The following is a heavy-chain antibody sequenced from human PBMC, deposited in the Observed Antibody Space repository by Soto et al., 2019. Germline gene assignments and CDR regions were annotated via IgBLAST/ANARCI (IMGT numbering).Heavy chain of an antibody. CDR1: GGSISSYY. Sequence: SETLSLTCTVSGGSISSYYWSWIRQPPGKGLEWIGYIYYSGSTNYNPSLKSRVTISVDTSKNQFSLKLSSVTAADTAVYYCARAIAAAGHYYYGMDVWGQGTTVIVSS. CDR2: IYYSGST. CDR3: ARAIAAAGHYYYGMDV. J-gene: IGHJ6*02. V-gene: IGHV4-59*01. D-gene: IGHD6-13*01.